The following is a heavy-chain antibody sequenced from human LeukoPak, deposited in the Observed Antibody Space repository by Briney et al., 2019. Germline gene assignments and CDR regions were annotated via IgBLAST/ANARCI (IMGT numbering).Heavy chain of an antibody. CDR3: ARFSYYDILTGFDY. CDR2: INHSGST. D-gene: IGHD3-9*01. J-gene: IGHJ4*02. CDR1: GGSFSGYY. Sequence: PSETLSLTCAVYGGSFSGYYWSWIRQPPGKGLEWIGEINHSGSTKYNPSLKSRVTISVDASKNQFSLKLSSVTAADTAVYYCARFSYYDILTGFDYWGQGTLVTVSS. V-gene: IGHV4-34*01.